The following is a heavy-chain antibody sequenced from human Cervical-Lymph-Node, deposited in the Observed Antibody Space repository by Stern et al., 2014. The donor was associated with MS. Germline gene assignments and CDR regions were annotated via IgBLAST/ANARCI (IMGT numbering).Heavy chain of an antibody. CDR2: ISSSSSYI. J-gene: IGHJ6*02. Sequence: EVQLVESGGGLVKPGGSLRLSCAASGFTFSSYSMNWVRQAPGKGLEWVSSISSSSSYIYSADSVKGRFTISRDNAKNSLYLQMNSLRAEDTAVYYCARDLRSSSWYYYYYGMDVWGQGTTVTVSS. CDR3: ARDLRSSSWYYYYYGMDV. D-gene: IGHD6-13*01. CDR1: GFTFSSYS. V-gene: IGHV3-21*01.